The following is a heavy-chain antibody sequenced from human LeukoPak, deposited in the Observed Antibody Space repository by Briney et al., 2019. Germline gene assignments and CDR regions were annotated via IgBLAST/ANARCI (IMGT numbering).Heavy chain of an antibody. V-gene: IGHV3-74*01. CDR2: ISSDGSNT. CDR3: ARYTGGGVY. D-gene: IGHD2-2*02. Sequence: PGGSLRLSCAVSGFTFSSGYMHWVRQPPGKGPVWVSRISSDGSNTIYADSVKGRFTISRDDARNTLYLQMNSLGDADTAVYYCARYTGGGVYWGRGTLVTVSS. J-gene: IGHJ4*02. CDR1: GFTFSSGY.